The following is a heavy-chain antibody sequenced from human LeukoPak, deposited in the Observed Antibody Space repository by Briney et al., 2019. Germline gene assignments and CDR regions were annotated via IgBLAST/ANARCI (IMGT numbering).Heavy chain of an antibody. Sequence: GESLRLSCAVSGFTFSSYAMSWVRQAPGKGLEWVSAISGSGGSTYYADSVKGRFTISRDNSKNTLYLQMNSLRAEDTAVYYCAKAMTTDSYYYYYYYMDVWGKGTTVTVSS. V-gene: IGHV3-23*01. J-gene: IGHJ6*03. D-gene: IGHD4-17*01. CDR1: GFTFSSYA. CDR3: AKAMTTDSYYYYYYYMDV. CDR2: ISGSGGST.